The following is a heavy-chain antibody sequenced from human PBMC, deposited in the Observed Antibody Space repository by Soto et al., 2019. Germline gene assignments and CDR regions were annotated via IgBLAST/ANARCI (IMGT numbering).Heavy chain of an antibody. D-gene: IGHD1-26*01. V-gene: IGHV3-23*01. CDR1: GFTFSSYA. Sequence: WGSLRLSCAASGFTFSSYAMSWVRQAPGKGLEWVSAISGSGGSTYYADSVKGRFTISRDNSKNTLYLQMNSLRAEDTAVYYCAKVAPWEYPAYYYYGMDVWGQGTTVTVSS. CDR3: AKVAPWEYPAYYYYGMDV. CDR2: ISGSGGST. J-gene: IGHJ6*02.